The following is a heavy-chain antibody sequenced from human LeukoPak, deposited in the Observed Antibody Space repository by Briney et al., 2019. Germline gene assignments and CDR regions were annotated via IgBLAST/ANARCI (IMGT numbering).Heavy chain of an antibody. CDR1: GGSISSYY. CDR3: AVNLGGGANFDY. CDR2: IYYSGST. J-gene: IGHJ4*02. Sequence: SETLSLTCTVSGGSISSYYWSWIRQPPGKGLEWIGYIYYSGSTNYNPSLKSRVTISVDTSKNQFSLKLSSVTAADTAVHYCAVNLGGGANFDYWGQGTLVTVSS. V-gene: IGHV4-59*01. D-gene: IGHD1-26*01.